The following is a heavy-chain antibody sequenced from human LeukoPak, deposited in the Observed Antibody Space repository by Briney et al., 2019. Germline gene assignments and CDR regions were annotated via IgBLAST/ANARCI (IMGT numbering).Heavy chain of an antibody. V-gene: IGHV3-30*18. J-gene: IGHJ4*02. CDR3: AKGEYFDY. Sequence: TGGSLRLSCAASGLTFSSYGMHRVRQAPGKGLEWVAVISYDGSNKYYADSVKGRFTISRDNSKNTLYLQMNSLRAEDTAVYYCAKGEYFDYWGQGTLVTVSS. CDR1: GLTFSSYG. CDR2: ISYDGSNK.